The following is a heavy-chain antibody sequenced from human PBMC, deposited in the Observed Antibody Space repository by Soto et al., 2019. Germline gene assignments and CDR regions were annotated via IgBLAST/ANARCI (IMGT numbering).Heavy chain of an antibody. CDR1: GGSISSSSYY. V-gene: IGHV4-39*01. CDR2: IYYSRST. J-gene: IGHJ5*02. D-gene: IGHD1-26*01. CDR3: ARARGSYYWFDP. Sequence: PSETLSLTCTVSGGSISSSSYYWGWIRQPPGKGLEWIGSIYYSRSTYYNPSLKSRVTISVDTSKKQFSLKLSSVTAADTAVYYCARARGSYYWFDPWGQGTLVTVSS.